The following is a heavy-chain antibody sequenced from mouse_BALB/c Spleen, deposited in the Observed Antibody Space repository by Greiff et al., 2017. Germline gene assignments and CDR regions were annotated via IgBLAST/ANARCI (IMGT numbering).Heavy chain of an antibody. D-gene: IGHD2-1*01. Sequence: QVQLQQPGAELVKPGASVKLSCKASGYTFTSYWMHWVKQRPGQGLEWIGEIDPSDSYTNYNQKFKGKATLTVDKSSSTAYMQLSSLTSDDSAVYFCARSGYYGHYYAMDYWGQGTSVTVSS. CDR3: ARSGYYGHYYAMDY. J-gene: IGHJ4*01. CDR1: GYTFTSYW. CDR2: IDPSDSYT. V-gene: IGHV1-69*02.